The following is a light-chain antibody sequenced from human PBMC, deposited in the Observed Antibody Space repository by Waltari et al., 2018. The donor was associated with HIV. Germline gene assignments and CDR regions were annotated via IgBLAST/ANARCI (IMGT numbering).Light chain of an antibody. Sequence: DIQMTQSPHFLSASLGDSVTITCRAGQNIGSYLNWFQQRSGKAPKLLIYAASTLVSGVPSRFSGSGSATDFTLTINSLQPEDFATYYCQQSYTTPRTFGQGTKLETK. CDR3: QQSYTTPRT. J-gene: IGKJ2*01. CDR2: AAS. V-gene: IGKV1-39*01. CDR1: QNIGSY.